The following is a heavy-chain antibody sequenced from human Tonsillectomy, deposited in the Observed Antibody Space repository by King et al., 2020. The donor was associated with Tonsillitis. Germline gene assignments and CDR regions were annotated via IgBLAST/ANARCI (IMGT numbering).Heavy chain of an antibody. D-gene: IGHD2-15*01. V-gene: IGHV5-51*03. CDR1: RYTFTSSW. CDR2: IYPDDSDT. Sequence: VQLVESGAEVKKPGESLKISCKGSRYTFTSSWIGWVRQMPGKGLELMGIIYPDDSDTRFSPSFQGQVTTSTDKSIRTVYLQWSSLKASDTAVYYCAIGGEHCSGGSCSAEYYFDYWGQGTLVTVSS. J-gene: IGHJ4*02. CDR3: AIGGEHCSGGSCSAEYYFDY.